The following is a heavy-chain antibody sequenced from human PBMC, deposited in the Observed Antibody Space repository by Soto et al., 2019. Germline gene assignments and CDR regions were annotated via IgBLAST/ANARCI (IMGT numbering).Heavy chain of an antibody. CDR1: GYTFFTYG. CDR2: ISVYNGNT. Sequence: ASVQVSCKASGYTFFTYGITWVRQAPGQGLEWMGWISVYNGNTEYAQKLQGRVTMTTDTSTSTVYMELRRLTSDDTAVYYCARGDGLWYFDFWGRGTLVTVSS. V-gene: IGHV1-18*01. CDR3: ARGDGLWYFDF. J-gene: IGHJ2*01.